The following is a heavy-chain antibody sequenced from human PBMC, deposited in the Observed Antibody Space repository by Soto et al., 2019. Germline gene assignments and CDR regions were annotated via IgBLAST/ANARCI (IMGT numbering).Heavy chain of an antibody. J-gene: IGHJ5*02. CDR2: IFYRGSA. CDR3: ARHSTGYFDLFDP. CDR1: GCSIRSSRYF. Sequence: QLQLQESGPGLVKPSETLSLTCTVYGCSIRSSRYFWGWIRQPPGKGLEWIGGIFYRGSAYYNPSLQSRVSISMDTSKNHFSLKLDSVTAADTAVYYCARHSTGYFDLFDPWGQGTLVTVSS. V-gene: IGHV4-39*01. D-gene: IGHD3-9*01.